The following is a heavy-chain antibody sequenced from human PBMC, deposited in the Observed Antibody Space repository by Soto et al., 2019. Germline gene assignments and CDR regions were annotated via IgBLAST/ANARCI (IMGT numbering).Heavy chain of an antibody. CDR1: GGSISSGDYY. CDR2: IYYSGST. J-gene: IGHJ6*02. D-gene: IGHD2-2*01. CDR3: ARAVTVVPARHYYGMDV. Sequence: PSETLSLTCTVSGGSISSGDYYWSWIRQPPGKGLEWIGYIYYSGSTYYNPSLKSRVTISVDTSKNQFSLKLSSVTAADTAVYYCARAVTVVPARHYYGMDVWGQGTTVTVSS. V-gene: IGHV4-30-4*01.